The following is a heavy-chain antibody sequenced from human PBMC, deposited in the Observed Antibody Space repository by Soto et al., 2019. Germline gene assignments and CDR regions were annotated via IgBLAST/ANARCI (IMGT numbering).Heavy chain of an antibody. J-gene: IGHJ4*02. CDR3: AGLIGYCTNGVCYKSAIYYFDY. V-gene: IGHV4-39*01. CDR1: GGSISSSSYY. D-gene: IGHD2-8*01. CDR2: IYYSGST. Sequence: SETLSLTCTVSGGSISSSSYYWGWIRQPPGKGLEWIGSIYYSGSTYYNPSLKSRVTISVDTSKNQFSLKLSSVTAADTAVYYCAGLIGYCTNGVCYKSAIYYFDYWGQGTLVTVSS.